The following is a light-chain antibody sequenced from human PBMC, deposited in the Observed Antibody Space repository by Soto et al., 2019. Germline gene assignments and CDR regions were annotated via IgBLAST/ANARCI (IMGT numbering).Light chain of an antibody. CDR2: DVS. Sequence: QSALTQPASVSGSLGQSITISCTGTSVDVGGYNYVSWYQHHPGKAPRLLIFDVSNRPSGVSSSFSGSKSGNTASLSISGLQAEDEADYYCSSYTSSSTLVFGTGTKVTVL. CDR1: SVDVGGYNY. V-gene: IGLV2-14*01. CDR3: SSYTSSSTLV. J-gene: IGLJ1*01.